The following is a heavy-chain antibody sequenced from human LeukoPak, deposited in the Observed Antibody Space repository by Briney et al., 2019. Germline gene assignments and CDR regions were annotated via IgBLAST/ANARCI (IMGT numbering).Heavy chain of an antibody. J-gene: IGHJ4*02. CDR3: ARDLLWFGELSYFDY. CDR2: IYTSGST. D-gene: IGHD3-10*01. Sequence: TLSLTCTVSGGSISSGSYYWSWIRQPAGKGLEWIGRIYTSGSTNYNPSLKSRVTISVDTSKNQFSLKLSSVTAADTAVYYCARDLLWFGELSYFDYWGQGTLITVSS. V-gene: IGHV4-61*02. CDR1: GGSISSGSYY.